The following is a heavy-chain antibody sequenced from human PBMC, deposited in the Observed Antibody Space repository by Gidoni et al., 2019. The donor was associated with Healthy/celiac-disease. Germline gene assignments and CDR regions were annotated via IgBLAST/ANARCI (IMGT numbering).Heavy chain of an antibody. J-gene: IGHJ6*02. CDR1: GGPFSSYA. CDR2: SIPIFGTA. Sequence: QVQLVPSGAAVKKPGSSVKASCKASGGPFSSYAIRGVRQAPGQGLAWMGGSIPIFGTANYEQKYQGRVTITADESTSTAYMELSSLRYEDTAVYYCERPTNYCSSTSCYTSAGFYYGMDVWGQGTTVTVSS. CDR3: ERPTNYCSSTSCYTSAGFYYGMDV. V-gene: IGHV1-69*01. D-gene: IGHD2-2*02.